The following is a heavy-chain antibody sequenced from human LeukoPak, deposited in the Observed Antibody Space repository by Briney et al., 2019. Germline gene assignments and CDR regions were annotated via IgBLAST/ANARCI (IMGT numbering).Heavy chain of an antibody. Sequence: GGSVRLSCAASGFTVSSNYMSWVRQAPGKGLEWVSVIYSGGSTYYADSVKGRFTISRDNSKNTLYLQMNSLKTEDTAVYYCVAGGYCNSTRCSGDYWGQGTLVTVSS. CDR1: GFTVSSNY. V-gene: IGHV3-53*01. J-gene: IGHJ4*02. D-gene: IGHD2-2*01. CDR3: VAGGYCNSTRCSGDY. CDR2: IYSGGST.